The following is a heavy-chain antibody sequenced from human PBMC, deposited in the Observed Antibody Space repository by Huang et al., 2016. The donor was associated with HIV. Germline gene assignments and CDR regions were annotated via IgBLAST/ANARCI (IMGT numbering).Heavy chain of an antibody. V-gene: IGHV3-48*01. D-gene: IGHD3-9*01. CDR2: IRINNVRT. Sequence: EVQLVESGGRLVRPGGSLRLSCVASGVTFSAFSMNWVRQAPVKGLDVISDIRINNVRTSCADSVKGLFTISRDTAKNSLYLQMNSLRADDTAVYYCARGKYDVLTGWDDTYYFDHWGQGTLVTVSS. CDR1: GVTFSAFS. J-gene: IGHJ4*02. CDR3: ARGKYDVLTGWDDTYYFDH.